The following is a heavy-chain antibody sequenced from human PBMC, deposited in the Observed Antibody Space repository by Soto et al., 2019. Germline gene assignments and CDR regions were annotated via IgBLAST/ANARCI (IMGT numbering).Heavy chain of an antibody. D-gene: IGHD1-26*01. V-gene: IGHV4-39*02. CDR2: IYYSGST. Sequence: SETLSLPCTVSGGSISSSSYFWGWVRQPPGKGLEWIGSIYYSGSTYYNPSLKSRVTISVDTSKNQFSLKLSSVTAADTAVYYCARDYYLFDYWGQGTLVTVSS. J-gene: IGHJ4*02. CDR1: GGSISSSSYF. CDR3: ARDYYLFDY.